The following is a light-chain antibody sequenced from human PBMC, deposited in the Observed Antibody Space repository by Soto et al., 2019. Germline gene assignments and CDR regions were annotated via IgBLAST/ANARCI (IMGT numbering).Light chain of an antibody. Sequence: DIVLTQSPDSLAVSLGERATINCRSSRSVLYSSNDKNYLAWYQQKPGQPPKLLIYWASTRESGVPDRFSGSGSGTDFTLTISNLQAEDVAVYYCQEYYSSPWTFDQGTKVEIK. CDR2: WAS. V-gene: IGKV4-1*01. CDR3: QEYYSSPWT. J-gene: IGKJ1*01. CDR1: RSVLYSSNDKNY.